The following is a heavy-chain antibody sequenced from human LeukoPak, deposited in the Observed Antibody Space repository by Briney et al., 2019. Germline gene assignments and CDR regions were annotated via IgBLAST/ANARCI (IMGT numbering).Heavy chain of an antibody. CDR1: GGSVNSYY. Sequence: SETLSLTCTVSGGSVNSYYWSWIRRPPGEGLEWIGYIYYTGSTKYNPSLKSRVTMSVDTSKNQLSLKVSSVTAADTAVYYCARWYCVSNTCYHMDVWGKGTTVTVSS. V-gene: IGHV4-59*02. D-gene: IGHD2-2*01. CDR2: IYYTGST. CDR3: ARWYCVSNTCYHMDV. J-gene: IGHJ6*03.